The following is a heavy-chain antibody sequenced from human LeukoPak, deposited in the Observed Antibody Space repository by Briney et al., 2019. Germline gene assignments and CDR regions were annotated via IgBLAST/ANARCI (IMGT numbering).Heavy chain of an antibody. D-gene: IGHD6-19*01. Sequence: GGSLRLSCAASGFTFSSYAMSWVRQAPGKGLEWVSAISGSGGSTYYADSVKGRFTISRDNSKNTLYLQMNGLKTEDTAVYYCTTDALEVAGTNWGRGTLVTVSS. J-gene: IGHJ4*02. V-gene: IGHV3-23*01. CDR2: ISGSGGST. CDR1: GFTFSSYA. CDR3: TTDALEVAGTN.